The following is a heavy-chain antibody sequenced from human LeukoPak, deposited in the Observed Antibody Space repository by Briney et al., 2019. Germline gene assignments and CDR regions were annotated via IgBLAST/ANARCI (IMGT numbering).Heavy chain of an antibody. Sequence: GASVKVSCKASGGTFSSYAISWVRQAPGQGLEWMGGIIPIFGTANYAQKFQGRVTITADKSTSTAYMELSNLRSEDTAVYYCARDRGGDKCSSTSCYAVTNWFDPWGQGTLVTVSS. CDR2: IIPIFGTA. V-gene: IGHV1-69*06. CDR1: GGTFSSYA. CDR3: ARDRGGDKCSSTSCYAVTNWFDP. D-gene: IGHD2-2*01. J-gene: IGHJ5*02.